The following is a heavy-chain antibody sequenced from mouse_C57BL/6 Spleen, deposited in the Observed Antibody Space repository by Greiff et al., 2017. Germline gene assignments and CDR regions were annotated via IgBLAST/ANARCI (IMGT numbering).Heavy chain of an antibody. V-gene: IGHV1-74*01. J-gene: IGHJ4*01. CDR3: AILSSSYAMDY. CDR1: GYTFTSYW. CDR2: IHPSDSDT. Sequence: VQLQQPGAELVKPGASVKVSCKASGYTFTSYWMHWVKQRPGQGLEWIGRIHPSDSDTNYNQKFKGKATLTVDKSSSPAYMQLSSLTSEASAVYYCAILSSSYAMDYWGQGTSVTVSS. D-gene: IGHD1-1*01.